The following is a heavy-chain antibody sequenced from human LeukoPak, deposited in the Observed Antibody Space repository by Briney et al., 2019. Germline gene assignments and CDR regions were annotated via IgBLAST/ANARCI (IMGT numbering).Heavy chain of an antibody. J-gene: IGHJ4*02. CDR1: GFTFSSYS. Sequence: GGSLRLSCAASGFTFSSYSMNWVRQAPGKGLGWVSSISSSSSYIYYADSVKGRFTISRDNAKNSLYLQMNSLRAEDTAVYYCARDRPPLWFGELLASDYWGQGTLVTVS. CDR2: ISSSSSYI. D-gene: IGHD3-10*01. CDR3: ARDRPPLWFGELLASDY. V-gene: IGHV3-21*01.